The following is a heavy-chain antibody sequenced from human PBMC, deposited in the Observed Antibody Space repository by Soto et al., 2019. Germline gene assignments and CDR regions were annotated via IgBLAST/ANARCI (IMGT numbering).Heavy chain of an antibody. J-gene: IGHJ6*02. CDR1: GYTFTSYD. Sequence: GASVKVSCKASGYTFTSYDINWVRQATGQGLEWMGWMNPNSGNTGYAQKFQGRVTMTRNTSISTAYMELSSLRSEDTAVYYCARGDYYDSSGYYSPYYYYGMDVWGQGTTVTVSS. D-gene: IGHD3-22*01. CDR2: MNPNSGNT. CDR3: ARGDYYDSSGYYSPYYYYGMDV. V-gene: IGHV1-8*01.